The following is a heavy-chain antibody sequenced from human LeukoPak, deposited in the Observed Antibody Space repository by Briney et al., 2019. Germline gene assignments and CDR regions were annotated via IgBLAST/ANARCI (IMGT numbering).Heavy chain of an antibody. Sequence: SETLSLTCTVSGGSISSYYWSWIRQPPGKGLEWIGYIYYSGSTNYNPSLKSRVTISVDTSKNQFSPKLNSVTAADTAVYYCARGPKVSYYYYYMDVWDKGTTVTVSS. CDR1: GGSISSYY. J-gene: IGHJ6*03. CDR3: ARGPKVSYYYYYMDV. CDR2: IYYSGST. V-gene: IGHV4-59*01.